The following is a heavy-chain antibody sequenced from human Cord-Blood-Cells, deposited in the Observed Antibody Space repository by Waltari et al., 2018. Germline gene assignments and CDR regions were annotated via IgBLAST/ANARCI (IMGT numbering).Heavy chain of an antibody. Sequence: QVQLQQWGAGLLKHSETLSLTCAVYGGSFSAYYWSWTRQPPGKGLEWIGEINHSGSTNYNPSLKSRVTISVDTSKNQFSLKLSSVTAADTAVYYCARHSGSYNYFDYWGQGTLVTVSS. V-gene: IGHV4-34*01. J-gene: IGHJ4*02. CDR3: ARHSGSYNYFDY. D-gene: IGHD1-26*01. CDR2: INHSGST. CDR1: GGSFSAYY.